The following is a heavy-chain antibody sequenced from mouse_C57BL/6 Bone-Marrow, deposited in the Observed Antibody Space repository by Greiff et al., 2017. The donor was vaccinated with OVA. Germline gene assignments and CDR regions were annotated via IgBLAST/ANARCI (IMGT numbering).Heavy chain of an antibody. CDR3: VRHPTLLTAMDY. V-gene: IGHV10-1*01. Sequence: DVMLVESGGGLVQPKGSLKLSCAASGFSFNTYAMNWVRQAPGKGLEWVARIRSKSNNYATYYADSVKDRFTISRDDSESMLYLQMNNLKTEDTAMYYCVRHPTLLTAMDYWGQGTSVTVSS. D-gene: IGHD1-1*01. CDR1: GFSFNTYA. J-gene: IGHJ4*01. CDR2: IRSKSNNYAT.